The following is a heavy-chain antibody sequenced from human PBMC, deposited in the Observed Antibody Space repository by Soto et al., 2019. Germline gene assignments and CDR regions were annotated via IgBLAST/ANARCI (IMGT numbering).Heavy chain of an antibody. CDR2: INRSGST. CDR3: ARGGSTRTPYYYYMDV. CDR1: GGSFSGYY. Sequence: SETLSLTCAVYGGSFSGYYWSWIRQPPGKGLEWIGEINRSGSTNYNPSIKSRVTISVDTSKNQFSQKLSSVTAADTAVYYCARGGSTRTPYYYYMDVWGKGTTVTVSS. J-gene: IGHJ6*03. D-gene: IGHD2-2*01. V-gene: IGHV4-34*01.